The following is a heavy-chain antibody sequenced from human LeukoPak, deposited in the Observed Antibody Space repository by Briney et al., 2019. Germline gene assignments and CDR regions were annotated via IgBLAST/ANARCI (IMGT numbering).Heavy chain of an antibody. CDR1: GYTFTSYG. D-gene: IGHD1-26*01. Sequence: ASVKVSCKASGYTFTSYGISWVRQAPGQGLEWMGGIIPIFGTANYAQKFQGRVTMNTDTSTNTAYMELKSLRSDDTAVYFCARVYYSGSYFRYFDYWGQGTLVTVSS. CDR3: ARVYYSGSYFRYFDY. CDR2: IIPIFGTA. V-gene: IGHV1-18*01. J-gene: IGHJ4*02.